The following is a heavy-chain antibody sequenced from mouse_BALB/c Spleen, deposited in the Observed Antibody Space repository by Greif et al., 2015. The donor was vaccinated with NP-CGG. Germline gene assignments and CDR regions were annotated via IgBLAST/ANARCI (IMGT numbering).Heavy chain of an antibody. CDR2: ISYDGSN. D-gene: IGHD1-1*01. V-gene: IGHV3-6*02. J-gene: IGHJ1*01. Sequence: ESGPGLVKPSQSLSLTCSVTGYSITSGYYWNWIRQLPGNKLEWMGYISYDGSNNYNPSLKNRISITRDTSKNQFCLKLNSVTTEDTATYYCARDPFYYYGSSYWYFDVWGAGTTVTVSS. CDR1: GYSITSGYY. CDR3: ARDPFYYYGSSYWYFDV.